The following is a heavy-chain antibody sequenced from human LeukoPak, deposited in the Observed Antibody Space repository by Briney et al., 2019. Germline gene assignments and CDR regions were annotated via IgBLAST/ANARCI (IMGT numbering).Heavy chain of an antibody. CDR1: TFTFRNYG. CDR2: ISYDASTQ. J-gene: IGHJ5*02. Sequence: PGRSLRLSCAASTFTFRNYGMHWVRQAPGKGLEWVAVISYDASTQYYADSVKGRFAISRDNSKNSLYLQMNSLRAEDTAVYYCARVDWNDVSPNWFDPWGQGTLVTVSS. D-gene: IGHD1-1*01. CDR3: ARVDWNDVSPNWFDP. V-gene: IGHV3-30*03.